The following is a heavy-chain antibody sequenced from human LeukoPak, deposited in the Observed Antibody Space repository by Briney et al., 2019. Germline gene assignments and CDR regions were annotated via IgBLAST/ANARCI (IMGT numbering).Heavy chain of an antibody. CDR1: GFTFDDYA. CDR3: AKDARGIGGNSDIDY. J-gene: IGHJ4*02. V-gene: IGHV3-43*02. Sequence: GGSLRLSCAASGFTFDDYAMHWVRQAPGKGLERVSLISGDGGSTYYADSVKGRFTISRDNSKNSLYLQMNSLRTEDTALYYCAKDARGIGGNSDIDYWGQGTLVTVSS. D-gene: IGHD4-23*01. CDR2: ISGDGGST.